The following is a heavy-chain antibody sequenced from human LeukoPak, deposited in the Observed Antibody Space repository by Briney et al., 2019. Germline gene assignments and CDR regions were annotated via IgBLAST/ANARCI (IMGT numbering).Heavy chain of an antibody. J-gene: IGHJ4*02. V-gene: IGHV4-59*01. CDR3: ACTNIPLIHDY. D-gene: IGHD3-16*01. Sequence: SETLSLTCTVSGGSISSYYWSWIRQPPGKGLEWIGYIYYSGSTNYNPPLKSRVTISVDTSKNQFSLKLSSVTAADTAVYYCACTNIPLIHDYWGQGTLVTVSS. CDR2: IYYSGST. CDR1: GGSISSYY.